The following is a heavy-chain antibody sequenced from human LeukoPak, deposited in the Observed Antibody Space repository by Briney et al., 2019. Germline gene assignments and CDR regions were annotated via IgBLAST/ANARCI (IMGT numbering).Heavy chain of an antibody. CDR2: MNPNSGNT. CDR1: GYTFTSYD. Sequence: GASVKVSCKASGYTFTSYDINWVRQATGQGLEWMGWMNPNSGNTGYAQKFQGRVTITRNTSISTAYMELSSLRSEDTAVYYCARARRGPAAILTTGYYYYYMDVWGKGTTVTVSS. D-gene: IGHD2-2*02. J-gene: IGHJ6*03. V-gene: IGHV1-8*03. CDR3: ARARRGPAAILTTGYYYYYMDV.